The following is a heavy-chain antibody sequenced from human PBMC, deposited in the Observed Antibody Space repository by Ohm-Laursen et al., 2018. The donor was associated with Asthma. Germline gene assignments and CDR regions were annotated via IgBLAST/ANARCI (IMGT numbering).Heavy chain of an antibody. CDR3: ARGVDIYYGSGAIDS. CDR2: IDYGGSS. J-gene: IGHJ4*02. CDR1: GDSFSAGPYY. D-gene: IGHD3-16*01. V-gene: IGHV4-31*03. Sequence: SQTLSLTCTVSGDSFSAGPYYWGWLRQVPGKGLEWIGYIDYGGSSFKNPSLESRITISVVTSKNQVSLRLSSVTAADTAVYYCARGVDIYYGSGAIDSWGLGTLVTVSS.